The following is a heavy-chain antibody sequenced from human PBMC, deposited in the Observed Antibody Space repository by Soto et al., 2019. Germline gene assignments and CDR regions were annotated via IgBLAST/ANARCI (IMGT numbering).Heavy chain of an antibody. CDR3: AITGSYYNAFGY. J-gene: IGHJ4*02. D-gene: IGHD3-10*01. CDR1: GGSISSGGYY. Sequence: LSLTCTVSGGSISSGGYYWSWIRQHPGKGLEWIGYIYYSGSTYYNPSLKSRVTISVDTSKNQFSLKLSSVTAADTAVYYCAITGSYYNAFGYWGQGTLVTVSS. V-gene: IGHV4-31*03. CDR2: IYYSGST.